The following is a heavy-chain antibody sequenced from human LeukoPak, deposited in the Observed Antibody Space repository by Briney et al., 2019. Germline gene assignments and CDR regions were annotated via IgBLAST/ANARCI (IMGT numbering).Heavy chain of an antibody. CDR3: ARDPHEFSSGWSQFDY. V-gene: IGHV1-46*01. CDR1: GYTFTSYY. J-gene: IGHJ4*02. CDR2: INPSGGST. D-gene: IGHD6-19*01. Sequence: ASVKVSCKASGYTFTSYYMHWVRQAPGQGLEWMGIINPSGGSTSYAQKFRGRLTMTTDTSTSTAYMELRSLRSDDTAVYYCARDPHEFSSGWSQFDYWGQGTLVTVSS.